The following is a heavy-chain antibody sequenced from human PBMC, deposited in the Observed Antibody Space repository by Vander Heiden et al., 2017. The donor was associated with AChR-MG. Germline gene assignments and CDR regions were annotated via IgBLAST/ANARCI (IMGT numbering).Heavy chain of an antibody. Sequence: EVQLLESGGGLVQPGGSLRLSCAASGFTFSSYAMSWVRQAPGKGLEWVSAISGSGGSTYYADSVKGRVTISRDNSKNTLYLQMNSLRAEETAVYYCAKLVRVPDTAMVLYYFDYWGQGTLVTVSS. D-gene: IGHD5-18*01. J-gene: IGHJ4*02. CDR1: GFTFSSYA. V-gene: IGHV3-23*01. CDR2: ISGSGGST. CDR3: AKLVRVPDTAMVLYYFDY.